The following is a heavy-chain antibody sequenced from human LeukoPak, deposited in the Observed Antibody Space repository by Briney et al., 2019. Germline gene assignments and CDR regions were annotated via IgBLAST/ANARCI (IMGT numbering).Heavy chain of an antibody. J-gene: IGHJ6*04. CDR1: GGSFSGYY. CDR3: ARDRRSSPYYYYGMDV. V-gene: IGHV4-34*01. D-gene: IGHD2-2*01. CDR2: INHSGST. Sequence: SETLSLTCAVYGGSFSGYYWSWIRQPPGKGLEWIGEINHSGSTNYNPSLKSRVTISVDTSKNQFSLKLSSVTAADTAVYYCARDRRSSPYYYYGMDVWGKGTTVTVSS.